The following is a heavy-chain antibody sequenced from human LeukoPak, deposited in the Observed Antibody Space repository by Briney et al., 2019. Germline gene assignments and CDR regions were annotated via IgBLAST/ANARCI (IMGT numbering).Heavy chain of an antibody. V-gene: IGHV4-30-2*01. CDR2: IYHSGST. D-gene: IGHD6-6*01. CDR1: GGSISSGGYS. Sequence: SETLSLTCAVSGGSISSGGYSWSWIRQPPGKGLGWIGYIYHSGSTYYNPSLKSRVTISVDRSKNQFSLKLSSVTAADTAVYYCARGPPAGSSRYYYGMDVWGQGTTVTVSS. J-gene: IGHJ6*02. CDR3: ARGPPAGSSRYYYGMDV.